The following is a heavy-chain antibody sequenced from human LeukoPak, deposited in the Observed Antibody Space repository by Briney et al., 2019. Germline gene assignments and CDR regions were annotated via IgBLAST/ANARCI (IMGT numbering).Heavy chain of an antibody. V-gene: IGHV4-59*01. CDR2: IYSTGGP. J-gene: IGHJ4*02. CDR1: GGSLSSYF. CDR3: ARDGGGTSRPFDY. Sequence: SETLSLTCTVSGGSLSSYFWSWIRQPPGKGLEWIGNIYSTGGPSYNPSLKSRVTISVDTSKKQFSLRVSSVTAADTAVYYCARDGGGTSRPFDYWGQGTPVTVSS. D-gene: IGHD2-2*01.